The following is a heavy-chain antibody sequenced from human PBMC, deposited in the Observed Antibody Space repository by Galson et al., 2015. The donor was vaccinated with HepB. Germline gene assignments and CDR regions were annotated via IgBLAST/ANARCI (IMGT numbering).Heavy chain of an antibody. CDR3: VRGLDPDY. Sequence: SVKVSCKASGYTFSGYDMMWVRQATGQGLEWMGWMNPRSDYTGYAKKFQGRVIMTGDSSISTAYMELTSLTLEDTGVYYCVRGLDPDYWGQGTLVTVSS. V-gene: IGHV1-8*01. CDR2: MNPRSDYT. CDR1: GYTFSGYD. J-gene: IGHJ4*02.